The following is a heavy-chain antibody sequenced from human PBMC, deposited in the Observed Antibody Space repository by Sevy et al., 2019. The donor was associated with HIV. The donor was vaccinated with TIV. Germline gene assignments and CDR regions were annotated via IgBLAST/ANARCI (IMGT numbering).Heavy chain of an antibody. CDR3: AKGALWGPGGALDI. J-gene: IGHJ3*02. D-gene: IGHD3-16*01. CDR2: ISWDGGST. Sequence: GGSLRLSCAASGFTFDDYAMHWVRQAPGKGLEWVSLISWDGGSTSYADSVKGRFTISRDNSKNSLYLQMNSLRAEDSALYYCAKGALWGPGGALDIWGQGTMVTVSS. CDR1: GFTFDDYA. V-gene: IGHV3-43D*04.